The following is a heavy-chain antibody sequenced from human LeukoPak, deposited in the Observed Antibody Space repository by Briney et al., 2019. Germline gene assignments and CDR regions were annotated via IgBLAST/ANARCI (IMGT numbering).Heavy chain of an antibody. CDR1: GFTFSSYG. Sequence: GGSLRLSCAASGFTFSSYGMHWVRQAPGKGLEWVAFIRYDGGNKYYADSVKGRFTISRDNSKNTLYLQMNSLRAEDTAVYYCAKGVLDIVVVVAAGEAFDYWGQGTQVTVSS. CDR2: IRYDGGNK. J-gene: IGHJ4*02. CDR3: AKGVLDIVVVVAAGEAFDY. D-gene: IGHD2-15*01. V-gene: IGHV3-30*02.